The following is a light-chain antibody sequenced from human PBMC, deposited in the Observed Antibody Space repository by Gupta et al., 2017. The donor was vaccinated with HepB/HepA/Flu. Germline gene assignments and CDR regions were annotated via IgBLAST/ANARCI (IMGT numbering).Light chain of an antibody. CDR3: SSYTYSTTLV. CDR2: DVS. V-gene: IGLV2-14*03. CDR1: SSDVGGYNY. Sequence: QSALTQPASVSGSPGQSITISCTGTSSDVGGYNYVSWYQRHPGKAPKLMIYDVSYRPSGVSNRFSGSKSGNTASLTISGLQAEDEGDYFCSSYTYSTTLVFGGGTKLTVL. J-gene: IGLJ2*01.